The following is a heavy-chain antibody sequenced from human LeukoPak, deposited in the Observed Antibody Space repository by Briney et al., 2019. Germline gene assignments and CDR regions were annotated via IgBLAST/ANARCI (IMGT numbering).Heavy chain of an antibody. CDR1: GFTFSIYA. D-gene: IGHD1-26*01. Sequence: GGSLRLSCAASGFTFSIYAMSWVRQAPGKGLEWVSAISGSGGSTYYADSVKGRFTISSDNSKNTLYLQMNSLRAEDTAVYYCAKVSGSYSNWFDPWGQGTLVTVSS. V-gene: IGHV3-23*01. CDR3: AKVSGSYSNWFDP. J-gene: IGHJ5*02. CDR2: ISGSGGST.